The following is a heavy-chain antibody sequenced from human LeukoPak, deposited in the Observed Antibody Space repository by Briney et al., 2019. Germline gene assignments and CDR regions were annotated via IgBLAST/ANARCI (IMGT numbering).Heavy chain of an antibody. V-gene: IGHV3-30-3*01. CDR2: ISYDGSNK. J-gene: IGHJ4*02. D-gene: IGHD3-22*01. CDR3: ARPFQTYYYDSSEIDY. CDR1: GFTFSSYV. Sequence: GGSLRLSCAASGFTFSSYVMHWVRQAPGKGLEWVAVISYDGSNKYYADSVKGRFTISRDNSKNTLYLQMNSLRAEDTAVYYCARPFQTYYYDSSEIDYWGQGTLVTVSS.